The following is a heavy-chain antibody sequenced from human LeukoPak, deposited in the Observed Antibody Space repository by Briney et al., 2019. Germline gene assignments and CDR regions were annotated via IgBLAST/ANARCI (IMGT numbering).Heavy chain of an antibody. CDR1: GFTFSSYA. CDR2: ISYDGSNK. CDR3: ARDLKRGIAVAGMEIDY. D-gene: IGHD6-19*01. J-gene: IGHJ4*02. V-gene: IGHV3-30-3*01. Sequence: PGGSLRLSCAASGFTFSSYAMHWVRQAPGKGLEWVAVISYDGSNKYYADSVKGRFTISRDNSKNTLYLQMNSLRAEDTAAYYCARDLKRGIAVAGMEIDYWGQGTLVTVSS.